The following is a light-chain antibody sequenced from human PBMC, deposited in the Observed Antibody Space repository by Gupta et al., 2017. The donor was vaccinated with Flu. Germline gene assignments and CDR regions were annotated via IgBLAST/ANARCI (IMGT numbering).Light chain of an antibody. Sequence: EIVLTQSPATLSLSPGERATLSCRASQSISGYLAWYQQKPGQAPRLLISDASYRATGTPVRFSGSGSGTDFTLTISSLEPEDFAVYYCQQRYNWPLSFGGGTKVEIK. CDR3: QQRYNWPLS. J-gene: IGKJ4*01. CDR2: DAS. V-gene: IGKV3-11*01. CDR1: QSISGY.